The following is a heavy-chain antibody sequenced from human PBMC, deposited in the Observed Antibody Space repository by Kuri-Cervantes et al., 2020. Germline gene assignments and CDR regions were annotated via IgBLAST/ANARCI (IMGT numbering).Heavy chain of an antibody. V-gene: IGHV4-34*01. CDR2: VNHSGST. D-gene: IGHD2-2*01. CDR3: AKGGGDIVVVPAAKRKNAFDI. CDR1: GGSFSSYY. Sequence: SQTLSLTCAVYGGSFSSYYWSWIRQPPGKGLEWIGEVNHSGSTNYNPSLKSRVTISVDTSKNQFSLKLSSVTAADTAVYYCAKGGGDIVVVPAAKRKNAFDIWGQGTMVTVSS. J-gene: IGHJ3*02.